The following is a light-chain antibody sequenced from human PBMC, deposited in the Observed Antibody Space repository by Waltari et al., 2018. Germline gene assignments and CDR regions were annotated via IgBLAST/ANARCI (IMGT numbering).Light chain of an antibody. CDR1: PSLRHSDGYNY. J-gene: IGKJ1*01. Sequence: DIVMTQSPLSLPVTPGEPASISCRPSPSLRHSDGYNYLDWYLQKPGQSPQLLIYLGSNRASGVPDRFSGSGSGTEYTLKISRVEAEDVGVYYCMQTLQTRWTFGQGTKVEIK. V-gene: IGKV2-28*01. CDR3: MQTLQTRWT. CDR2: LGS.